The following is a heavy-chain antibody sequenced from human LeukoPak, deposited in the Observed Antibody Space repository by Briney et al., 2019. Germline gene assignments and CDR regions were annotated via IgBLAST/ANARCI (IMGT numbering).Heavy chain of an antibody. Sequence: PGRSLRLSCAASGFTFSSYAMHWVRQAPGKGLEWVAVISYDGSNKYYADSVKGRFTISRDNSKNTLYLQMNSLRAEDTAVYYCAKGGCSSTSCYVGYYYYYMDVWGKGTTVTVSS. D-gene: IGHD2-2*01. J-gene: IGHJ6*03. V-gene: IGHV3-30*04. CDR2: ISYDGSNK. CDR3: AKGGCSSTSCYVGYYYYYMDV. CDR1: GFTFSSYA.